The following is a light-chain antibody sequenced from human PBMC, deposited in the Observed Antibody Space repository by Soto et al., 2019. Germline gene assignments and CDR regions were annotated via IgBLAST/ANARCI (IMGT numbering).Light chain of an antibody. Sequence: EIQMTQSPSSLSASVGDRVTITCRESQSISSYLNWYQQKPGKAPKLLIYAASSLQSGVPSRFSGSGAGTHCTPTYSHFQPEDFPTYDCQQSYSTPFFGRATKVDIK. CDR2: AAS. J-gene: IGKJ3*01. V-gene: IGKV1-39*01. CDR1: QSISSY. CDR3: QQSYSTPF.